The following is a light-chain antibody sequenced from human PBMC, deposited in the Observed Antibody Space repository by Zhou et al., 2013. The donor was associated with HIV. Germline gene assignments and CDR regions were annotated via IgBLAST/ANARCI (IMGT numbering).Light chain of an antibody. J-gene: IGKJ1*01. Sequence: EIVLTQSPGTLSLSPGERATLSCRASQSVSSSYLAWYQQKPGQAPRLLIYGASTKATGIPARFSGSGSGTEFTLTISCLQSDDFATYYCQQYYDPLWTFGQGTKV. CDR3: QQYYDPLWT. CDR1: QSVSSSY. V-gene: IGKV3-15*01. CDR2: GAS.